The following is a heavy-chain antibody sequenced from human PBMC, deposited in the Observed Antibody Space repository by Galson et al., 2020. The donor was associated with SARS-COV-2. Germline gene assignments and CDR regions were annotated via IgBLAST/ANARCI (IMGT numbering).Heavy chain of an antibody. CDR3: ARAEEGIVVVPAAIGRDYYYYMDV. J-gene: IGHJ6*03. D-gene: IGHD2-2*01. CDR2: INTNTGNP. CDR1: GYTFTSYA. V-gene: IGHV7-4-1*02. Sequence: ASVTVSCKASGYTFTSYAMNWVRQAPGQGLEWMGWINTNTGNPTYAQGFTGRFVFSLDTSVSTAYLQISSLKAEDTAVYYCARAEEGIVVVPAAIGRDYYYYMDVWGKGTTVTVSS.